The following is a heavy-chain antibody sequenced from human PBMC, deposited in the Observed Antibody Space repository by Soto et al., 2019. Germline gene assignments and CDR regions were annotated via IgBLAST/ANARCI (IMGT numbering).Heavy chain of an antibody. J-gene: IGHJ5*02. CDR3: ARGLWFGEEGYWFDP. CDR1: GGSISSGGYY. D-gene: IGHD3-10*01. V-gene: IGHV4-31*03. Sequence: QVQLQESGPGLVKPSQTLSLTCTVSGGSISSGGYYWSWIRQHPGKGLEWIGYSYYSGSTYYNPSLKSRVTISVDTSKNQFTLKLSSVTAADTAVYYCARGLWFGEEGYWFDPWGQGTLVTVSS. CDR2: SYYSGST.